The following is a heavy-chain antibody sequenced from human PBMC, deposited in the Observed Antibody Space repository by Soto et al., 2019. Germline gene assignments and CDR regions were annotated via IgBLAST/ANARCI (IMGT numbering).Heavy chain of an antibody. V-gene: IGHV4-39*01. CDR2: IYYSGST. Sequence: QLQLQESGPGLVKPSETLSLTCTVSGGSISSSSYYWGWIRQPPGKGLEWIGSIYYSGSTYYNPSLRSRVTISVDTSKNPFSLKLRSVTAADTAVYYCARSLVGATTLGFDYWGQGTLVTVSS. CDR3: ARSLVGATTLGFDY. CDR1: GGSISSSSYY. D-gene: IGHD1-26*01. J-gene: IGHJ4*02.